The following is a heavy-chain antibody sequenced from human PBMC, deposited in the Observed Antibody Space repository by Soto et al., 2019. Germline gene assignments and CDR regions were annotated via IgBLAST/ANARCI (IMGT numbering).Heavy chain of an antibody. Sequence: QVQLVQSGAEVKKPGASVKVSCKASGYTFISYGISWVRQAPGQGLEWMGWISGYNGNTKYALELQGRVTMTTYTATSTASMELWILRSDDSAVYVCARDLGAQIVDYWGQGTLVTVSS. CDR3: ARDLGAQIVDY. CDR1: GYTFISYG. D-gene: IGHD1-26*01. CDR2: ISGYNGNT. J-gene: IGHJ4*02. V-gene: IGHV1-18*01.